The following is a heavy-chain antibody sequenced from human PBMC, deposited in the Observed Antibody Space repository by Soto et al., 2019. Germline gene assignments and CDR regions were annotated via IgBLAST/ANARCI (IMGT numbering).Heavy chain of an antibody. CDR3: ATGFYYESSGFRN. Sequence: VASVKVSCKTSGGTFSTYAVTWVRQAPGQGLEWMGGLIPIFGSATYAQKFQGRVTITADKSTNIAFMELSSLRSEDTAVYYCATGFYYESSGFRNWGQGTLVTVSS. J-gene: IGHJ4*02. D-gene: IGHD3-22*01. V-gene: IGHV1-69*06. CDR1: GGTFSTYA. CDR2: LIPIFGSA.